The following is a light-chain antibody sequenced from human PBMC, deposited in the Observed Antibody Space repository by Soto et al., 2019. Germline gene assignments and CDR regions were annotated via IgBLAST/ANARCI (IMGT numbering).Light chain of an antibody. CDR3: QTWGTGTVI. J-gene: IGLJ2*01. CDR2: VNSDGSH. CDR1: SGHSRNA. Sequence: QSVLTQSPSASASLGASVKLTCTLSSGHSRNAIAWHQKQPEKGPRYLMKVNSDGSHSKAAGIPDRFSGSSSGAERFLTISSLQLEDDSDYYCQTWGTGTVIFGGGTKVTVL. V-gene: IGLV4-69*01.